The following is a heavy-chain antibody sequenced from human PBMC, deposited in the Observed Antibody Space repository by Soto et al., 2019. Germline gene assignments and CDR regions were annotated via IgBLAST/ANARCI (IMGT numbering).Heavy chain of an antibody. J-gene: IGHJ6*03. CDR1: GFTFSSYG. CDR2: IWYDGSNK. D-gene: IGHD4-17*01. CDR3: ARAPNDYGDYYYMDV. Sequence: ESGGGVVQPGRYLRLSCAASGFTFSSYGMHWVRQAPGKGLEWVAVIWYDGSNKYYADSVKGRFTISRDNSKNTLYLQMNSLRAEDTAVYYCARAPNDYGDYYYMDVWGKGTTVTVSS. V-gene: IGHV3-33*01.